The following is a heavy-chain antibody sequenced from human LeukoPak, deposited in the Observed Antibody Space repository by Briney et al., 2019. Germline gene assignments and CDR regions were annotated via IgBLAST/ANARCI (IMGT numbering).Heavy chain of an antibody. CDR3: ARDHYGDYHFDY. D-gene: IGHD4-17*01. Sequence: GGSLRLSCEASGFTFSGHYMDWVRQAPGKGLEWVGRIRNKANSYTTDYAASVKGRFTISRDDSKNSLYLQMNSLRAEDTAVYYCARDHYGDYHFDYWGQGTLVTVSS. CDR1: GFTFSGHY. CDR2: IRNKANSYTT. J-gene: IGHJ4*02. V-gene: IGHV3-72*01.